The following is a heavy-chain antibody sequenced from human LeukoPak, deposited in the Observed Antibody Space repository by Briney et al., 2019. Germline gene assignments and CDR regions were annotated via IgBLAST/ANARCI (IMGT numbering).Heavy chain of an antibody. CDR2: INPNSGGT. D-gene: IGHD6-19*01. Sequence: ASVKVSCKASGYTFTGYYMRWVRQAPGQGLEWMGWINPNSGGTNYAQKFQGRVTMTRDTSISTAYMELSRLRSVDTAVYYCARDYGSGWDGDYWGQGTLVTVSS. V-gene: IGHV1-2*02. CDR1: GYTFTGYY. J-gene: IGHJ4*02. CDR3: ARDYGSGWDGDY.